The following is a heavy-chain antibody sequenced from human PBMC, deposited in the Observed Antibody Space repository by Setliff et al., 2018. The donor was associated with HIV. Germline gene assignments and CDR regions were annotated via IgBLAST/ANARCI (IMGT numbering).Heavy chain of an antibody. Sequence: SETLSLTCAVSGGSIRSSGYSWSWIRQPPGKGLEWIGYIYHSGSANYNPSLKSRVIISIDKSKNKFSLKVSSVTAADTAVYYCARILVAAAGTGFDPWGQGILVTVSS. CDR2: IYHSGSA. J-gene: IGHJ5*02. V-gene: IGHV4-30-2*01. CDR3: ARILVAAAGTGFDP. CDR1: GGSIRSSGYS. D-gene: IGHD6-13*01.